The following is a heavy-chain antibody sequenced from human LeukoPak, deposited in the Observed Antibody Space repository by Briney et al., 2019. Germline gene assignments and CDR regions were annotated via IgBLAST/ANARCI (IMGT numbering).Heavy chain of an antibody. D-gene: IGHD3-3*01. CDR1: GFIFSSYA. V-gene: IGHV3-30*04. J-gene: IGHJ6*03. CDR3: ARDWNSGLRFLEWLFYYYYMDV. CDR2: ISYDGSNK. Sequence: GGSLRLSCAASGFIFSSYAMHWVRQAPGKGLEWVAVISYDGSNKYYADSVKGRFTISRDNSKNTLYLQMNSLRAEDTAVYYCARDWNSGLRFLEWLFYYYYMDVWGKGTTVTVSS.